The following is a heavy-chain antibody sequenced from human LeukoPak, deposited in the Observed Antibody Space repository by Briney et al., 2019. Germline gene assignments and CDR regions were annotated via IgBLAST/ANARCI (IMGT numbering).Heavy chain of an antibody. V-gene: IGHV3-23*01. CDR3: AKDPSIAAADNWFDP. Sequence: GGSLRLSCAASGFTFSSCAMGWVRQAPGKGLEWVSDISSSGDRAYYEDSVKGRFAISRDNSKNTLFLQMNSLRAEDTAVYFCAKDPSIAAADNWFDPWGQGTLVTVSS. D-gene: IGHD6-13*01. J-gene: IGHJ5*02. CDR2: ISSSGDRA. CDR1: GFTFSSCA.